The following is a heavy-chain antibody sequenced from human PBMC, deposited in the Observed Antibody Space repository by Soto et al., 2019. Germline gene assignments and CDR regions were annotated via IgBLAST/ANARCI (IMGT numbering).Heavy chain of an antibody. J-gene: IGHJ5*02. Sequence: ESGGGVVQPGRSLRLSCAASGFTFSSYGMHWVRQAPGKGLEWVAVIWYDGSNKYYADSVKGRFTISRDNSKNTLYLQMNSLRAEDTAVYYCARERGYSYAEAGWFDPWGQGTLVTVSS. CDR2: IWYDGSNK. V-gene: IGHV3-33*01. CDR3: ARERGYSYAEAGWFDP. D-gene: IGHD5-18*01. CDR1: GFTFSSYG.